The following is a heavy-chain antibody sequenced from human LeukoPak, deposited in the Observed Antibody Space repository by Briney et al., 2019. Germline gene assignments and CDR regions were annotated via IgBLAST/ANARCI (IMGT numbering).Heavy chain of an antibody. D-gene: IGHD6-19*01. CDR2: IDADNGDT. J-gene: IGHJ4*02. V-gene: IGHV1-3*01. CDR3: ARGSTSDWPLDH. CDR1: GYTFSGYA. Sequence: KVSCKASGYTFSGYAIHWVRQAPGQRFDWMGWIDADNGDTRSSQRFQGRVTITRDTSANTVHMKLSSLTSEDTAVYYCARGSTSDWPLDHWGQGTLVTISS.